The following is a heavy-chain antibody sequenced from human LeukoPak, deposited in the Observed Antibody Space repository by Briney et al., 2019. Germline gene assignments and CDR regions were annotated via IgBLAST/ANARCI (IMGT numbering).Heavy chain of an antibody. CDR1: GYTFTSYD. Sequence: ASVKVSCKASGYTFTSYDINWVRQATGQGLEWMGWMNPNSGNTGYAQKFQGRVTMTRNTSITTAYMELSSLRSEDTAVYYCARRHGRCSDGSCYYPDYWGQGTLVTVSS. J-gene: IGHJ4*02. D-gene: IGHD2-15*01. CDR2: MNPNSGNT. CDR3: ARRHGRCSDGSCYYPDY. V-gene: IGHV1-8*01.